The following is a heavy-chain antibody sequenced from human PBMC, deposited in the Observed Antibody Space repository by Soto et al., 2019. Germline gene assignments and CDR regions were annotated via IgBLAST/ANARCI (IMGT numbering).Heavy chain of an antibody. V-gene: IGHV3-23*01. D-gene: IGHD6-13*01. J-gene: IGHJ5*02. CDR2: ISGSGGST. CDR1: GFTFSSYA. CDR3: AKPPIAAAGTRRERYNWFDP. Sequence: GGSLRLSCAASGFTFSSYAMSWVRQAPGKGLGWVSAISGSGGSTYYADSVKGRFTISRDNSKNTLYLQMNSLRAEDTAVYYCAKPPIAAAGTRRERYNWFDPWGQGTLVTVSS.